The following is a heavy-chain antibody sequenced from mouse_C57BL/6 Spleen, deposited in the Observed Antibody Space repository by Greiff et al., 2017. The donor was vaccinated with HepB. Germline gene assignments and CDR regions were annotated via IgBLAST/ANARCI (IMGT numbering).Heavy chain of an antibody. J-gene: IGHJ1*03. CDR3: ARLGKDGYFDV. CDR1: GFTFSDYY. D-gene: IGHD2-1*01. V-gene: IGHV5-12*01. CDR2: ISNGGGST. Sequence: EVKVVESGGGLVQPGGSLKLSCAASGFTFSDYYMYWVRQTPEKRLEWVAYISNGGGSTYYPDTVKGRFTISRDNAKNTLYLQMSRLKSEDTAMYYCARLGKDGYFDVWGTGTTVTVSS.